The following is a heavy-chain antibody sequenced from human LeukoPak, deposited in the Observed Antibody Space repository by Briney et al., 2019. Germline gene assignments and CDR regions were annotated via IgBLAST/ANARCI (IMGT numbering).Heavy chain of an antibody. V-gene: IGHV3-74*01. CDR3: ARVQGHPPNGPDI. D-gene: IGHD2-8*01. CDR2: INSDGSST. J-gene: IGHJ3*02. CDR1: GFTLSSYW. Sequence: GGSLRLSCAASGFTLSSYWMHWVRRAPGKGLVWVSRINSDGSSTSYADSVKGRFTISRDNAKNTLYLQMNSLRAEDTAVYYCARVQGHPPNGPDIWGQGTMVTVSS.